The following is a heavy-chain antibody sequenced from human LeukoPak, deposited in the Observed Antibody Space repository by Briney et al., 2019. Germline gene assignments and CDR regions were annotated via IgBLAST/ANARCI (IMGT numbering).Heavy chain of an antibody. J-gene: IGHJ2*01. D-gene: IGHD5-24*01. CDR1: GGSISSSSYY. V-gene: IGHV4-39*01. CDR3: ATGEGYNWSYWYFDL. CDR2: IDYSGIT. Sequence: SETLSLTCTVSGGSISSSSYYWGWIRQPPGKGLEWIGSIDYSGITYYNPSLKSRVTISVDTSKNQFSLKLSSVTAADTAVYYCATGEGYNWSYWYFDLWGRGTLVTVSS.